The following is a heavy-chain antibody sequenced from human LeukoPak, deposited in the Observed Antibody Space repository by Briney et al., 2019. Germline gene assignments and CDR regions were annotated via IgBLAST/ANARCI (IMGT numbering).Heavy chain of an antibody. CDR1: GFTFDDYA. D-gene: IGHD3-22*01. V-gene: IGHV3-9*01. CDR3: ARSKSYDSSGYYFDY. CDR2: ISWNSGSI. J-gene: IGHJ4*02. Sequence: GGSLRLSCAASGFTFDDYAMHWVRQAPGKGLEWVSGISWNSGSIGYADSVKGRFTISRDNAKNSLYLQMNSLRAEDTAVYYCARSKSYDSSGYYFDYWGQGTLVTVSS.